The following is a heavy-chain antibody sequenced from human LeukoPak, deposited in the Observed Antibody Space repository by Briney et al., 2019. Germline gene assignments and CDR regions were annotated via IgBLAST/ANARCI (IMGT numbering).Heavy chain of an antibody. Sequence: GGSLRLSCAASRDIFSTFAMSWVRQAPGRGLEWVSGISTISSTFYADSVKGRFTISRDNSKNTLYLQMNSLRAEDTAVYYCAKSPALWLEETGTAFDIWGRGTMVTVSS. CDR2: ISTISST. J-gene: IGHJ3*02. V-gene: IGHV3-23*01. CDR3: AKSPALWLEETGTAFDI. D-gene: IGHD3-10*01. CDR1: RDIFSTFA.